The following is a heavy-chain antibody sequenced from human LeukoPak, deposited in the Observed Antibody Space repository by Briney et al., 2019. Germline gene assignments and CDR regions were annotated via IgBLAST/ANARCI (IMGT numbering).Heavy chain of an antibody. CDR2: ISSSSSTI. Sequence: GGSLRLSCAASGFIFSSYSMNWVRQAPGMGLELISYISSSSSTIYYADSVKGRFTISRDDSKSIAYLQMNSLKTEDTAVYYCTRVPGYYDSSGHTANWFDPWGQGTLVTVSS. CDR3: TRVPGYYDSSGHTANWFDP. V-gene: IGHV3-48*01. D-gene: IGHD3-22*01. J-gene: IGHJ5*02. CDR1: GFIFSSYS.